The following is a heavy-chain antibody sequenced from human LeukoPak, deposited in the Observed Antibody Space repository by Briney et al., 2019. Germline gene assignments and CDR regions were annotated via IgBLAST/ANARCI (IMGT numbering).Heavy chain of an antibody. CDR2: IKQDGSEK. CDR1: GFAFSTSW. Sequence: GGSLTLCCAASGFAFSTSWMSWIRWTPGKGLEWVGDIKQDGSEKYYVDSVKGRFTISRDNAENSLYLRMNSLRVDDTVVYYCAREVEKGALDYWGQGILVTVSS. J-gene: IGHJ4*02. D-gene: IGHD1-26*01. CDR3: AREVEKGALDY. V-gene: IGHV3-7*01.